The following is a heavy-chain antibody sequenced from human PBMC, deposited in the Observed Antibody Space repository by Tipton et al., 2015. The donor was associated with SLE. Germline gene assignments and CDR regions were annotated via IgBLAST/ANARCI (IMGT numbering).Heavy chain of an antibody. D-gene: IGHD4-17*01. CDR3: AREGDYGDPIDAFDI. CDR2: IYYGGST. J-gene: IGHJ3*02. Sequence: TLSLTCTVSGGSISSGSYYWSWIRQPPGKGLEWIGYIYYGGSTNYNPSLKSRVTISVDTSRNQFSLKLSSVTAADTAVYYCAREGDYGDPIDAFDIWGQGTMVTVSS. CDR1: GGSISSGSYY. V-gene: IGHV4-61*01.